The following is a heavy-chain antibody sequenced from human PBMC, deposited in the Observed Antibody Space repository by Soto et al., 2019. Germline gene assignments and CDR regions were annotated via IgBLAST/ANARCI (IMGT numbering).Heavy chain of an antibody. CDR1: GFSLSTSGMC. V-gene: IGHV2-70*01. CDR3: ARVFYGSGSYLNWFDP. D-gene: IGHD3-10*01. Sequence: SGPTLVNPTQTLTLTCTFPGFSLSTSGMCVSWIRQPPGKALEWLALIDWDDDKYYSTSLKTRLTISKDTSKNQVVLTMTNMDPVDTATYYCARVFYGSGSYLNWFDPWGQGTLVTVSS. CDR2: IDWDDDK. J-gene: IGHJ5*02.